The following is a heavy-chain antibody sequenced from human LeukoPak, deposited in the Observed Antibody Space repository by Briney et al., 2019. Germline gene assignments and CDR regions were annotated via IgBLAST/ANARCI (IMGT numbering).Heavy chain of an antibody. V-gene: IGHV1-2*02. Sequence: ASVKVSCKASGYTFTGYYMHWVRQAPGQGLAWMGWINPNSGGTNYAQKFQGRVTMTRDTSISTAYMELSRLRSDDTAVYYCARAGEVGYGSGRGNTWGQGTLVTVSS. CDR2: INPNSGGT. J-gene: IGHJ5*02. CDR3: ARAGEVGYGSGRGNT. D-gene: IGHD3-10*01. CDR1: GYTFTGYY.